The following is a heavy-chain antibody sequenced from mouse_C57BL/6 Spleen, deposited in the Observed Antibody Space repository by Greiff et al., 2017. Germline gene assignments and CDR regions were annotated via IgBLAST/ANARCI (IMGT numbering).Heavy chain of an antibody. CDR1: GFTFSSYG. CDR3: ARQGGTTVVARGYFDV. D-gene: IGHD1-1*01. V-gene: IGHV5-6*01. J-gene: IGHJ1*03. Sequence: EVQLVESGGDLVKPGGSLKLSCAASGFTFSSYGMSWVRQTPDKRLEWVATISSGGSYTYYPDSVKGRFTISRDNAKNTLYLQMSSLKSEDTAMYYCARQGGTTVVARGYFDVWGTGTTVTVSS. CDR2: ISSGGSYT.